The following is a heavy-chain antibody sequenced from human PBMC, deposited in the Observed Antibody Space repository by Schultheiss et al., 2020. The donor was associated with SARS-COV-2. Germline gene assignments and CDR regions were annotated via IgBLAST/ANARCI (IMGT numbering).Heavy chain of an antibody. CDR3: ARERYYGDYGLIDH. J-gene: IGHJ4*02. CDR2: IYYSGST. D-gene: IGHD2-21*01. V-gene: IGHV4-31*03. Sequence: SETLSLTCTVSGGSISSGGYYWSWIRQHPGKGLEWIGYIYYSGSTYYNPSLKSRVTISVDTSKNQFSLKLSSVTAADTAVYYCARERYYGDYGLIDHWGQGTLVTVSS. CDR1: GGSISSGGYY.